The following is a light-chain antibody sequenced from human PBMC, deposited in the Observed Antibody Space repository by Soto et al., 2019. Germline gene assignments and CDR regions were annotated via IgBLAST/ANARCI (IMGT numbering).Light chain of an antibody. Sequence: QSVLTQPASVSGSPGQSITISCTGTSSDVGGYNYVSWYQQHPGKAPKLMIFDVSNRPSGVSNRFSGSKSGNTASLTISGLQSEDEAEYYCGSYTTSSNYVF. J-gene: IGLJ1*01. CDR1: SSDVGGYNY. V-gene: IGLV2-14*01. CDR2: DVS. CDR3: GSYTTSSNYV.